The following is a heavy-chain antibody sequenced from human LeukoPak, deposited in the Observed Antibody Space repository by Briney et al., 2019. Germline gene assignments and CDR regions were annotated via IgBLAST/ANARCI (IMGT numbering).Heavy chain of an antibody. CDR3: ARYLDPWKPTFDN. D-gene: IGHD3-9*01. J-gene: IGHJ3*02. CDR2: ISGNGGSI. V-gene: IGHV3-23*01. Sequence: GGSLRLSCAASGFTFSDYYTSWVRQAPGKGLEWVSLISGNGGSIVYADSVRGRFTISRDNSKNTFYLQMNSLRAEDTALYYCARYLDPWKPTFDNWGQGTVVTVSS. CDR1: GFTFSDYY.